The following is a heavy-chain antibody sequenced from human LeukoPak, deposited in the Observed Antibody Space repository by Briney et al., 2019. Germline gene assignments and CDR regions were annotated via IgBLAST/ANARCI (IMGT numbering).Heavy chain of an antibody. D-gene: IGHD3-10*01. J-gene: IGHJ4*02. Sequence: GRSLRLSCAASGFTFSRYGMHWVRQAPGKGLEWVAVISYGGSNKNYADSVKGRFTISRDSSKNTLYLQMNSLRAEDTAMYYCAKDASTLFGELLYYFDYWGQGTLVTVSS. CDR1: GFTFSRYG. V-gene: IGHV3-30*18. CDR3: AKDASTLFGELLYYFDY. CDR2: ISYGGSNK.